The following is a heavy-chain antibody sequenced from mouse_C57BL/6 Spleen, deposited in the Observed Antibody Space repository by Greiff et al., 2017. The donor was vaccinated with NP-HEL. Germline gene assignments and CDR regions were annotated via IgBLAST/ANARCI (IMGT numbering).Heavy chain of an antibody. Sequence: EVMLVESGGGLVKPGGSLKLSCAASGFTFSDYGMHWVRQAPEKGLEWVAYISSGSSTIYYADTVKGRFTISRDNAKNTLFLQMTSLRSEDTAMYYCAREGNYGTFYYAMDYWGQGTSVTVSS. J-gene: IGHJ4*01. CDR1: GFTFSDYG. CDR2: ISSGSSTI. CDR3: AREGNYGTFYYAMDY. V-gene: IGHV5-17*01. D-gene: IGHD2-1*01.